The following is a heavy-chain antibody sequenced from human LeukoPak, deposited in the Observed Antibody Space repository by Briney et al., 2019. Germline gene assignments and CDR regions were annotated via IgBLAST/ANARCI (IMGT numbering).Heavy chain of an antibody. CDR2: INSDGSSA. V-gene: IGHV3-74*01. J-gene: IGHJ5*02. Sequence: GGSLRLSCEASGFTFSTYWMRWVRQAPGKGLLWVSRINSDGSSATYADSVKGRFNISRDNAKNTLYLQMNSLRAEDTAVYYCASHRVVRGVFDPWGQGTLVTVSS. CDR3: ASHRVVRGVFDP. D-gene: IGHD3-10*01. CDR1: GFTFSTYW.